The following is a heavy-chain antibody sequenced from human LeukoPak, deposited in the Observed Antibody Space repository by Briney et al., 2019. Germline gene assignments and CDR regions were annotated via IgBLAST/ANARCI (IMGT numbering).Heavy chain of an antibody. CDR1: GGSISSYY. CDR2: IYYSGST. D-gene: IGHD1-1*01. J-gene: IGHJ4*02. CDR3: ARHEAQLEPLFDY. Sequence: SETLSLTCTVSGGSISSYYWSWIRQPPRKGLEWIGYIYYSGSTNYNPSLKSRVTISVDTSKNQFSLKLSSVTAADTAVYYCARHEAQLEPLFDYWGQGTLVTVSS. V-gene: IGHV4-59*08.